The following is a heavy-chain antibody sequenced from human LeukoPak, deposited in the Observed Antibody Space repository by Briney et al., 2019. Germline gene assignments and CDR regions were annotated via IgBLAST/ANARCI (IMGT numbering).Heavy chain of an antibody. D-gene: IGHD1-26*01. CDR1: GFTFSSYA. V-gene: IGHV3-23*01. CDR3: AREEWELEGYFDY. J-gene: IGHJ4*02. CDR2: ISGSGGST. Sequence: GGSLRLSCAASGFTFSSYAMSWVRQAPGKGLEWVSAISGSGGSTYYADSVKGRFTISRDNAKNSLYLQMNSLRAEDTAVYYCAREEWELEGYFDYWGQGTLVTVSS.